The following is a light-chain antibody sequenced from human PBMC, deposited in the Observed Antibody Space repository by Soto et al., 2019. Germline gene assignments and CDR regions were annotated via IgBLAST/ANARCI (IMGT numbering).Light chain of an antibody. Sequence: EIVLTQSPGTLSLSPGERATLSCRASQSVTSTYLGWYQQKPGQAPSLLIYGASSRATGIPDMFSGSGSGTDFTLTINRLEPEDFAVYYCQQYVSPPITFGQGTRLEIK. CDR3: QQYVSPPIT. V-gene: IGKV3-20*01. CDR2: GAS. CDR1: QSVTSTY. J-gene: IGKJ5*01.